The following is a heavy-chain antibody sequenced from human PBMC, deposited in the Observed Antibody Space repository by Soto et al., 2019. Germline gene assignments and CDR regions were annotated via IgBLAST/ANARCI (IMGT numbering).Heavy chain of an antibody. CDR1: GYTFTSYG. D-gene: IGHD6-13*01. Sequence: ASVKVSCKASGYTFTSYGISWVRQAPGQGLEWMGWISAYNGNTNYAQKLQGRVTMTTDASTSTAYMELRSLRSDDTAVYYCARAGSTIAAAGRDNWFDPWGQGTLVTVSS. V-gene: IGHV1-18*01. CDR3: ARAGSTIAAAGRDNWFDP. CDR2: ISAYNGNT. J-gene: IGHJ5*01.